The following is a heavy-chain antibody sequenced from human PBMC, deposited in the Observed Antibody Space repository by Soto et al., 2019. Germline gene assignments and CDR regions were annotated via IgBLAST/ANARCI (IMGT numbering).Heavy chain of an antibody. Sequence: GASVKVSCKASGYTFTSYGISWVRQAPGQGPEWMGWISAYNGNTNYAQKLQGRVTMTTDTSTSTAYMELRSLRSDDTAVYYCARERITGTSGDILTGYYAAFDYWGQGTLVTVSS. D-gene: IGHD3-9*01. CDR3: ARERITGTSGDILTGYYAAFDY. J-gene: IGHJ4*02. V-gene: IGHV1-18*01. CDR1: GYTFTSYG. CDR2: ISAYNGNT.